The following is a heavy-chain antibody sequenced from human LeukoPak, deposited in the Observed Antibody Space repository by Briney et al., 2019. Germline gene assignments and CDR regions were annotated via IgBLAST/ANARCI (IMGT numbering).Heavy chain of an antibody. CDR2: ISGSGGST. V-gene: IGHV3-23*01. Sequence: AGGSLRLSCAASGFTFSSYAMSWVRQAPGKGLPWVSAISGSGGSTYYADSVKGRFTISRDNSKNTLYLQMNSLRAEDTAVYYCAKAFYDSSGYSCLDYWGQGTLVTASS. CDR3: AKAFYDSSGYSCLDY. J-gene: IGHJ4*02. CDR1: GFTFSSYA. D-gene: IGHD3-22*01.